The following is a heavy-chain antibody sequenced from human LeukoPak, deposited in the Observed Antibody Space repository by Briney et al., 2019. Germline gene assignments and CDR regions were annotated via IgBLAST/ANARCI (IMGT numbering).Heavy chain of an antibody. J-gene: IGHJ5*02. CDR3: ARLEGFWFDP. CDR2: IYYSGST. CDR1: GGSISSYY. V-gene: IGHV4-59*01. Sequence: SETLPLTCTVSGGSISSYYWSWIRQPPGKGLEWIGYIYYSGSTNYNPSLKSRVTISVDTSKNQFSLKLSSVTAADTAVYYCARLEGFWFDPWGQGTLVTVSS.